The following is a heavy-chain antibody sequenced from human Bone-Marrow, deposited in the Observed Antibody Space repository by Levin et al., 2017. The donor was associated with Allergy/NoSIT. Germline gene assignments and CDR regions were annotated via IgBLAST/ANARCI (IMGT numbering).Heavy chain of an antibody. V-gene: IGHV3-23*01. CDR1: GFTFSSYA. J-gene: IGHJ6*02. CDR3: AKVRPIQQWSTYYYYGMDV. CDR2: LSSSGGAT. D-gene: IGHD5-18*01. Sequence: GGSLRLSCAASGFTFSSYAMTWVRQAPGKGLEWVSSLSSSGGATYLADSVKGRFTVSRDNSKNTLYLQLNSLRAEDTAVEYCAKVRPIQQWSTYYYYGMDVWGQGTTVTVSS.